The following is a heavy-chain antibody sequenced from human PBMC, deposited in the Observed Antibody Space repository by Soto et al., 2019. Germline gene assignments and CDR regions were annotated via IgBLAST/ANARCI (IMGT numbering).Heavy chain of an antibody. Sequence: QVQLQESGSRVVRPSQTLSVTCSVSGGSVSSGGYSWSWIRQPPGKGLEWIGFINHSGSPDYNPSLKSGVIIAVDKYKNHISLELSSVTAADTAVYYCTRGVLSWGPGTLITVSS. D-gene: IGHD2-8*01. J-gene: IGHJ5*02. CDR3: TRGVLS. CDR1: GGSVSSGGYS. CDR2: INHSGSP. V-gene: IGHV4-30-2*01.